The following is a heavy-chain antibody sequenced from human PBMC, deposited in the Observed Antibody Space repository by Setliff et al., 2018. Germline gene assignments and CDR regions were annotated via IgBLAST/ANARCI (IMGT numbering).Heavy chain of an antibody. J-gene: IGHJ4*02. Sequence: SETLSLTCTVSGGSISSGSYYWSWIRQPAGKGLEWIGHIYTSGSTNYNPSLKSRVTLSVDTPKNQFSLKLSSVTAADTAVHYCARDGYYYDRPYFDYWGQGTLVTVSS. CDR2: IYTSGST. CDR3: ARDGYYYDRPYFDY. V-gene: IGHV4-61*09. CDR1: GGSISSGSYY. D-gene: IGHD3-22*01.